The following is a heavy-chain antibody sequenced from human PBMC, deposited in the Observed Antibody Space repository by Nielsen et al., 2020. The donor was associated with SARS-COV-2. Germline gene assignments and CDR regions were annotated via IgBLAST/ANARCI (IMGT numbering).Heavy chain of an antibody. Sequence: SCAASGFTFSSYGMHWVRQAPGTGLEWVAVISSDGNKKNYADSVKGRFTISRDNSKSTLYLQMNSLRPDDTAVYFCARDRLWVGEVSWGQGTLVTVSS. CDR2: ISSDGNKK. D-gene: IGHD3-10*01. J-gene: IGHJ5*02. V-gene: IGHV3-30-3*01. CDR1: GFTFSSYG. CDR3: ARDRLWVGEVS.